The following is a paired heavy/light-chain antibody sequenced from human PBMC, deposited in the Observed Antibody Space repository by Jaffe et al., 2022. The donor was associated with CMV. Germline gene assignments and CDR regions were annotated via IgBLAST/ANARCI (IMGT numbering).Heavy chain of an antibody. CDR2: ISWNSGSI. V-gene: IGHV3-9*01. CDR1: GFTFDDYA. J-gene: IGHJ4*02. D-gene: IGHD3-10*01. CDR3: AKGHSDAGLLWFGELFISPFDY. Sequence: EVQLVESGGGLVQPGRSLRLSCAASGFTFDDYAMHWVRQAPGKGLEWVSGISWNSGSIGYADSVKGRFTISRDNAKNSLYLQMNSLRAEDTALYYCAKGHSDAGLLWFGELFISPFDYWGQGTLVTVSS.
Light chain of an antibody. Sequence: DIQMTQSPSSLSASVGDRVTITCRASQGISNYLAWYQQKPGKVPKLLIYAASTLQSGVPSRFSGSGSGTDFTLTISSLQPEDVATYYCQKYNSVPWTFGQGTKVEIK. V-gene: IGKV1-27*01. CDR3: QKYNSVPWT. CDR1: QGISNY. J-gene: IGKJ1*01. CDR2: AAS.